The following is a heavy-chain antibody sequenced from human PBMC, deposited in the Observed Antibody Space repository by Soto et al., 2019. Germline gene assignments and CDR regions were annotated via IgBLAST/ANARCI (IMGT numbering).Heavy chain of an antibody. J-gene: IGHJ6*02. D-gene: IGHD2-21*01. V-gene: IGHV3-30-3*01. CDR2: ISYDGASQ. CDR1: GFSFRNYA. Sequence: QVQLVESGGGVVQPGRSLRLSCAALGFSFRNYAMHWVRQPPGKGLEWVASISYDGASQYYADSVKGRLTVSRDNSNNTWYLQVNSLRGEDSAVYYCARDIVLDTLMIFYGLDVWGQGTTVIVSS. CDR3: ARDIVLDTLMIFYGLDV.